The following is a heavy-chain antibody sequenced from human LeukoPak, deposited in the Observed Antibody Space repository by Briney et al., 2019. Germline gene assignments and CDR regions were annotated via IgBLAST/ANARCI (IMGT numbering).Heavy chain of an antibody. CDR2: FDPEDGET. D-gene: IGHD2-2*02. V-gene: IGHV1-24*01. J-gene: IGHJ6*03. CDR3: ASVVVPAAIRLVYYYYMDV. Sequence: RASVKVSCNVSGYSLTELSMHWVRQAPGKGLEWMGGFDPEDGETIYAQKFQGRVTMTEDTSTDTAYMELSSLRSEDTAVYYCASVVVPAAIRLVYYYYMDVWGKGTTVTVSS. CDR1: GYSLTELS.